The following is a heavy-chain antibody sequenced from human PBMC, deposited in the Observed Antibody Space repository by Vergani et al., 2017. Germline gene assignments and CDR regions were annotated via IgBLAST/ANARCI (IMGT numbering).Heavy chain of an antibody. CDR3: ARDAEMATIGY. CDR1: GYTFTSYD. J-gene: IGHJ4*02. V-gene: IGHV1-8*01. D-gene: IGHD5-24*01. CDR2: MNPNSGNT. Sequence: QVQLVQSGAEVKKPGASVKVSCKASGYTFTSYDINWVRQATGQGLEWMGWMNPNSGNTGYAQKFQGRVTMTTDTSTSTAYMELRSLRSDDTAVYYCARDAEMATIGYWGQGTLVTVSS.